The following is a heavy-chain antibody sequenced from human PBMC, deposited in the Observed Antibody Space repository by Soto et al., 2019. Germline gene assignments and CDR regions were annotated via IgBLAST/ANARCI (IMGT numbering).Heavy chain of an antibody. D-gene: IGHD3-3*01. CDR3: ARYYDTSVNLFDV. V-gene: IGHV1-18*01. CDR1: GYTFTSYA. J-gene: IGHJ4*02. CDR2: ISAYNGNT. Sequence: ASVKVSCKASGYTFTSYAMHWVRQAPGQRLEWMGWISAYNGNTNYAQKLQGRVTMTTDTSTSTAYMELRSLRSDDTAVYYCARYYDTSVNLFDVWGKGTLVPVSA.